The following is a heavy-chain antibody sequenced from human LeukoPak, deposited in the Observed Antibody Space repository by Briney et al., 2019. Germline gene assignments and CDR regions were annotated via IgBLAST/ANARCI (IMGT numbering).Heavy chain of an antibody. CDR3: AVLAVAGFFDY. CDR2: IYYSGST. Sequence: SETLSLTCTVSGGSISSSSYYWGWIRQPPGKGLEWIGYIYYSGSTYYNPSLKSRVTISVDTSKNQFSLKLSSVTAADTAVYYCAVLAVAGFFDYWGQGTLVTVSS. CDR1: GGSISSSSYY. J-gene: IGHJ4*02. D-gene: IGHD6-19*01. V-gene: IGHV4-30-4*08.